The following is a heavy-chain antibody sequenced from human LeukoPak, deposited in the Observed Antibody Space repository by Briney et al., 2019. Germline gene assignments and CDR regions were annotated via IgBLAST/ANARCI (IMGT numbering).Heavy chain of an antibody. CDR3: AKSQRNDQQVVQRIDY. CDR2: ISGSGDTT. Sequence: PPGGSLRLSCTASRFTFSTYAMSWVRQALGKGLEWVSSISGSGDTTYYTGSVKGRFTISRDNSKNALYLQMSSLRAEDTAVYYCAKSQRNDQQVVQRIDYWGQGTLVTVSS. V-gene: IGHV3-23*01. D-gene: IGHD2-2*01. J-gene: IGHJ4*02. CDR1: RFTFSTYA.